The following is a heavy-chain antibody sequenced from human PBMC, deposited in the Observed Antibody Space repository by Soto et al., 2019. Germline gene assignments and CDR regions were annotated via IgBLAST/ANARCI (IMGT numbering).Heavy chain of an antibody. V-gene: IGHV4-39*01. J-gene: IGHJ4*02. Sequence: SETLSLTCTVSGGSISSSSYYWGWLRQPPGKGLEWIGSIYYSGSTYYNPSLKSRVTISVDTSKNQFSLKLSSVTAADTAVYYCARQRSSSWPRRSFDYWGQGTLVTVSS. D-gene: IGHD6-13*01. CDR1: GGSISSSSYY. CDR2: IYYSGST. CDR3: ARQRSSSWPRRSFDY.